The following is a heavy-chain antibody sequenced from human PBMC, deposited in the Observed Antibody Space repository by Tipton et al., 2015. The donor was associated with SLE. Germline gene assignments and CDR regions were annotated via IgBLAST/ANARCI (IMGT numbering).Heavy chain of an antibody. Sequence: SLRLSCAASGFTFSTYSMNWVRQAPGKGLEWVSYISSSSSTIYYADSVKGRFTISRDNVKNSLYLQMNSLRAEDTAVYYCARGEAYCGGDCWDYFDYWGQGTLVTVSS. D-gene: IGHD2-21*02. V-gene: IGHV3-48*01. CDR1: GFTFSTYS. J-gene: IGHJ4*02. CDR3: ARGEAYCGGDCWDYFDY. CDR2: ISSSSSTI.